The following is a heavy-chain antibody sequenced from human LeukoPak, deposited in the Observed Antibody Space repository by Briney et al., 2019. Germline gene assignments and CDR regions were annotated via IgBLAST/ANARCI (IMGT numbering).Heavy chain of an antibody. Sequence: PGGSLRLSCAASGFTFSSYAMSWVRQAPGKGLEWVSAISGSGGSTYYADSVKGRFTISRDNSKNTLYLQMNSLRAEDTAVYYCAKNAGAAAGSDNNWFDPWGQGALVTVSS. J-gene: IGHJ5*02. CDR2: ISGSGGST. CDR3: AKNAGAAAGSDNNWFDP. V-gene: IGHV3-23*01. D-gene: IGHD6-13*01. CDR1: GFTFSSYA.